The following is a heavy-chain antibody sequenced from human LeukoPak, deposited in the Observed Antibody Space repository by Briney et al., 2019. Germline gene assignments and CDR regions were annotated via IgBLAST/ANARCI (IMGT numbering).Heavy chain of an antibody. D-gene: IGHD1-26*01. CDR2: LLYSNGGK. CDR1: GFSVSSYG. Sequence: GGSLRLSCVASGFSVSSYGMSWVRQAPGKEPEWVSLLYSNGGKYYADSVKGRFTISRDNAKNSLYLQMNSLRAEDTAVYYCATWEGAFDIWGQGTMVTVSS. CDR3: ATWEGAFDI. V-gene: IGHV3-21*01. J-gene: IGHJ3*02.